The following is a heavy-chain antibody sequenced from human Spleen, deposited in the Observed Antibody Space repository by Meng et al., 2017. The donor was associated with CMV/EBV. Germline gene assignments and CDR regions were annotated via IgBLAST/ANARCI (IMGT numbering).Heavy chain of an antibody. D-gene: IGHD6-13*01. Sequence: GESLKISCTASGFTFSSSWMTWVRQAPGKGLEWVAKIKGDGSEKYYVDSVKGRFTISRDNAKNSQYLQMNSLRVEDTAVYYCARDSSSWYILYYFDYWGQGTLVTVSS. CDR3: ARDSSSWYILYYFDY. V-gene: IGHV3-7*01. J-gene: IGHJ4*02. CDR2: IKGDGSEK. CDR1: GFTFSSSW.